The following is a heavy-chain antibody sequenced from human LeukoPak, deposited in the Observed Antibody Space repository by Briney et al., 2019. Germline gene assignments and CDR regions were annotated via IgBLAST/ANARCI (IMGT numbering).Heavy chain of an antibody. J-gene: IGHJ3*02. V-gene: IGHV3-66*01. CDR2: IYSGGTT. CDR3: ARDLETDMSDTFDI. CDR1: GFTFSSYG. Sequence: GRSLRLSCAASGFTFSSYGMHWVRQAPGKGLEWVSVIYSGGTTYYADSVKGRFTISRDNSKNTLYLQMNSLRAEDTAVYYCARDLETDMSDTFDIWGQGTMVTVSS. D-gene: IGHD3-9*01.